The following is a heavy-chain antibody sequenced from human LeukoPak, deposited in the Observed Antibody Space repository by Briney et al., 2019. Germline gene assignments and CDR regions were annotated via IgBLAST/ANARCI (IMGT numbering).Heavy chain of an antibody. V-gene: IGHV3-48*04. CDR3: ARVDYDSSGYGRYYYYYMDV. J-gene: IGHJ6*03. CDR1: GFTFSSYS. D-gene: IGHD3-22*01. Sequence: GGSLRLSCAASGFTFSSYSMNWVRQAPGKGLEWVSYISSSGSTIYYADSVKGRFTISRDSAKNSPYLQMNSLRAEDTAVYYCARVDYDSSGYGRYYYYYMDVWGKGTTVTVSS. CDR2: ISSSGSTI.